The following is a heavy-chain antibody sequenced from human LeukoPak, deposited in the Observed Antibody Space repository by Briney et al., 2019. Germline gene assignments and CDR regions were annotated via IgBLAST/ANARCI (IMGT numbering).Heavy chain of an antibody. CDR1: GGSISTYY. CDR3: ARMGGYSGYATH. CDR2: IHYSGTT. J-gene: IGHJ4*02. Sequence: PSETLSLTCTVSGGSISTYYWSWIRQPPGKGLEWIGYIHYSGTTNYNPSLRNRVTISLDTSKNQFSLNLSSVTAADTAVYYCARMGGYSGYATHWGQGTLVTVSS. V-gene: IGHV4-59*08. D-gene: IGHD5-12*01.